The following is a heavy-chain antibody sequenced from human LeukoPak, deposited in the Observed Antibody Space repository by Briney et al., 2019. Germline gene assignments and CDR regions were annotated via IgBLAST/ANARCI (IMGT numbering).Heavy chain of an antibody. CDR1: WFTFDNYG. CDR3: ARDHESSNPTY. D-gene: IGHD6-13*01. V-gene: IGHV3-20*04. CDR2: LNWNGGTT. Sequence: GGSLRLSCAASWFTFDNYGVSWVRQDPGEGLEWVSGLNWNGGTTGYADSVKGRFTIHRDNAKNSRYLQMKSLRAEDTALYYCARDHESSNPTYWGQGTLVTVSS. J-gene: IGHJ4*02.